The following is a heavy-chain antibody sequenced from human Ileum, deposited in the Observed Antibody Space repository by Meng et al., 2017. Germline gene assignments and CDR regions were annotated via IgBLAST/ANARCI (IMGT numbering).Heavy chain of an antibody. CDR1: GGTFSNFP. V-gene: IGHV1-69*10. D-gene: IGHD2-8*01. CDR3: GRPHAPGNGHYAMDV. J-gene: IGHJ6*02. CDR2: IIPVLGQT. Sequence: VKVSCKASGGTFSNFPLSWVRQGPGQGLEWMGGIIPVLGQTNYAQKFQGRVTITADDSTSTVYMELSSLTSADTAVYYCGRPHAPGNGHYAMDVWGQGTAVTVSS.